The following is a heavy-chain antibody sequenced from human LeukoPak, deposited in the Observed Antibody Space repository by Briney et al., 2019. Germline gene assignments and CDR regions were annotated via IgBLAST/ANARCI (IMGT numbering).Heavy chain of an antibody. V-gene: IGHV3-23*01. J-gene: IGHJ4*02. CDR1: GFTFSTYA. CDR3: AKRWGSPYYFDY. CDR2: LSASGATT. D-gene: IGHD3-16*01. Sequence: PGGSLRLSCVASGFTFSTYAMTWVRQAPGKGLEGVSALSASGATTYYADSVKGRFTISRDNSKNTLYLQMNSLRAEDTAVYYCAKRWGSPYYFDYWGQGTLVTVSS.